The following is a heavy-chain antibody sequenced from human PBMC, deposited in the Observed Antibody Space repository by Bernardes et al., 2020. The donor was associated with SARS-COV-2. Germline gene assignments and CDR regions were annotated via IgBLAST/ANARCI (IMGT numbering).Heavy chain of an antibody. Sequence: GGSLRLSCAASGFTFSSYAMNWVRQAPGKGLEWVPAISGSGGRTYYADSVRGRFTISRDNSKNTLYLQMNSQRAEDTAVYYCAKREYYDFWSGPIDYWGQGTLVTVSS. CDR1: GFTFSSYA. J-gene: IGHJ4*02. V-gene: IGHV3-23*01. D-gene: IGHD3-3*01. CDR3: AKREYYDFWSGPIDY. CDR2: ISGSGGRT.